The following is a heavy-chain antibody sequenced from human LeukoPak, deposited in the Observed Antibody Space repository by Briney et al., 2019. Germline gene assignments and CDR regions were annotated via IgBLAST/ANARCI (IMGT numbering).Heavy chain of an antibody. CDR1: EFDFSSHA. D-gene: IGHD3-22*01. CDR3: ARAQYYDSSGYYYEDYFQH. CDR2: ISSSTSTI. J-gene: IGHJ1*01. Sequence: GGSLRLSCAASEFDFSSHAMTWVRQAPGKGLEWISYISSSTSTIHYADSVKGRFTISRDNAKNSLYLQMNSLRDEDTAVYYCARAQYYDSSGYYYEDYFQHWGQGTLVTVSS. V-gene: IGHV3-48*02.